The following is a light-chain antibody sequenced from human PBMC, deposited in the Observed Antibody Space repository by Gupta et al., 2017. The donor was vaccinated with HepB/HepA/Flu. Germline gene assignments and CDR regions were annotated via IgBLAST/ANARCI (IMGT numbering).Light chain of an antibody. Sequence: DSVMTQSPLSLPVTPGEPASIACRSSQSRLHSNGYNYLDWYLQKPGQCPQLLIYLGSNRASGVPDRFSGSGSGTDFTLKISRVEAEDVGVYYCRQFVQAPRTFGEGTKVEIK. J-gene: IGKJ1*01. CDR1: QSRLHSNGYNY. CDR3: RQFVQAPRT. CDR2: LGS. V-gene: IGKV2-28*01.